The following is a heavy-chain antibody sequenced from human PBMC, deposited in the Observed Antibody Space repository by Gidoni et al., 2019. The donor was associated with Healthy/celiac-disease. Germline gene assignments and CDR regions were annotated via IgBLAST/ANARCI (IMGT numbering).Heavy chain of an antibody. CDR1: GGSISSYY. V-gene: IGHV4-59*01. Sequence: QVQLQESGPGLVKPSETLSLTCTVSGGSISSYYWSWIRQPPGKGLEWIGYIYYSGGTNYNPSLKSRVTISVDTSKNQFSLKLSSVTAADTAVYYCARDLTLYYYYGMDVWGQGTTVTVSS. CDR2: IYYSGGT. D-gene: IGHD7-27*01. J-gene: IGHJ6*02. CDR3: ARDLTLYYYYGMDV.